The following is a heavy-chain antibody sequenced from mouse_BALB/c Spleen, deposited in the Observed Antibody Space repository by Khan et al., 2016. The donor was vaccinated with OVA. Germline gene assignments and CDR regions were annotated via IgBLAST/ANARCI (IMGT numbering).Heavy chain of an antibody. CDR1: GFTFSTYG. D-gene: IGHD1-1*02. J-gene: IGHJ3*01. CDR3: ARLAYYYDSEGFDY. CDR2: ISSGGSYT. V-gene: IGHV5-6*01. Sequence: EVELVESGGDLVKPEGSLKLSCAASGFTFSTYGMSWVRQTPDKRLEWVATISSGGSYTYYQDSVQGRFTISRDNAKNTLYLQMSSLKSEDTAMFYWARLAYYYDSEGFDYWGQGTLVTVSA.